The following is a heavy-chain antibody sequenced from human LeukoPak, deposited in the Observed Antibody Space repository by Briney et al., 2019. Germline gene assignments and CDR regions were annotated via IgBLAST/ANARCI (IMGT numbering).Heavy chain of an antibody. Sequence: PSQTLSLTCTVSGGSISSGSYYWSWIRQPAGKGLEWIGRIYTSGSTNYNPSLKSRVTISVDTSKNQFSLKLSSVTAADTAVYYCARDVSGLNYFDYWGQGTLVTVSS. CDR2: IYTSGST. CDR1: GGSISSGSYY. V-gene: IGHV4-61*02. CDR3: ARDVSGLNYFDY. D-gene: IGHD2-8*01. J-gene: IGHJ4*02.